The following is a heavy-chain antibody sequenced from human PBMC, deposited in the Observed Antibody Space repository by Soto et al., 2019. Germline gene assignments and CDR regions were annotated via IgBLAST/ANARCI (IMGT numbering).Heavy chain of an antibody. V-gene: IGHV3-30-3*01. Sequence: GGSLRLSCAASGFTFSSYAMHWVRQAPGKGLEWVAVISYDGSNKYYADSVKGRFTISRDNSKNTLYLQMNSLRAEDTAVYYCARDLFGVLWFGELSIHYGMDVWGQGTTVTVSS. J-gene: IGHJ6*02. D-gene: IGHD3-10*01. CDR1: GFTFSSYA. CDR2: ISYDGSNK. CDR3: ARDLFGVLWFGELSIHYGMDV.